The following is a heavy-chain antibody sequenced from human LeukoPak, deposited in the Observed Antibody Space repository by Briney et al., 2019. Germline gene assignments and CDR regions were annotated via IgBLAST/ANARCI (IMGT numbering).Heavy chain of an antibody. CDR1: GFTFSSYA. D-gene: IGHD3-10*01. CDR3: AKGSRDSRPYYFDF. J-gene: IGHJ4*02. Sequence: PGGSLRLSCAASGFTFSSYAMSWVRRAPGKGLEWVSAISGSGGATYHADSVKGRFIISRDNSKNTLYLQMNSLRGEDMAVYYCAKGSRDSRPYYFDFWGQGTLVTVSS. CDR2: ISGSGGAT. V-gene: IGHV3-23*01.